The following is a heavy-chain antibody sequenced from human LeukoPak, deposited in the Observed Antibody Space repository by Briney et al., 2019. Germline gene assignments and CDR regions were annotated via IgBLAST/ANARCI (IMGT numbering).Heavy chain of an antibody. D-gene: IGHD1-26*01. CDR1: GFTFSSAW. J-gene: IGHJ4*01. CDR2: IKSNTDGGTT. CDR3: TADEPLIVGATYFDY. Sequence: GGSLRLSCAASGFTFSSAWMSWVRQAPGKGLEWVGRIKSNTDGGTTDYAAPVKGRFTISRDDSKNTLYLQMASLKTEDTGIYYCTADEPLIVGATYFDYWGHGTLVTVSS. V-gene: IGHV3-15*01.